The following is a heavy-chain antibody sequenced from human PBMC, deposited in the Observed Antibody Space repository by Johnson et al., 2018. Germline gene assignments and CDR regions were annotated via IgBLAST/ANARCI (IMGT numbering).Heavy chain of an antibody. Sequence: VQLLETGGGVVQPGRSLRLSCAASGFTFSSYGMHWVRQAPGKGLEWVAVISYDGSNKYYADSVKGRFTISRDNSKNTLYLQMNSLRAEDTAVYYCAKDWEAPHDALDIWGQGTMVTVSS. J-gene: IGHJ3*02. CDR3: AKDWEAPHDALDI. V-gene: IGHV3-30*18. CDR1: GFTFSSYG. D-gene: IGHD1-26*01. CDR2: ISYDGSNK.